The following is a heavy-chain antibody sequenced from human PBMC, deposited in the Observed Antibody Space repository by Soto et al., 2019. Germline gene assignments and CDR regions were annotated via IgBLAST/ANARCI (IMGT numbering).Heavy chain of an antibody. V-gene: IGHV3-30-3*01. CDR1: GFTFSSYA. CDR3: ARGVTYYYDSSGYSPGDYFDY. Sequence: QVQLVESGGGVVKPGRSLRLSCAASGFTFSSYAMHWVRQAPGKGLEWVAVISYDGSNKYYADAVKGRFTISRDNSKNTLYLQLNSLRAEDTAVYYCARGVTYYYDSSGYSPGDYFDYWGQGTLVTVSS. J-gene: IGHJ4*02. CDR2: ISYDGSNK. D-gene: IGHD3-22*01.